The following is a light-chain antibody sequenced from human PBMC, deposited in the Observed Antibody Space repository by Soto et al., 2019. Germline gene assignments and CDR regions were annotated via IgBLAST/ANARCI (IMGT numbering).Light chain of an antibody. CDR1: QSVSSN. Sequence: EIVMTQSPATLSVSPGERATLSCRASQSVSSNLAWYQQKPGQAPRLLIYGASTRATGIPARFSGSRSGTDFTLTISSLQSEDFAVYYCQQYNNWPPNTFGQGTKLEIK. CDR2: GAS. V-gene: IGKV3-15*01. CDR3: QQYNNWPPNT. J-gene: IGKJ2*01.